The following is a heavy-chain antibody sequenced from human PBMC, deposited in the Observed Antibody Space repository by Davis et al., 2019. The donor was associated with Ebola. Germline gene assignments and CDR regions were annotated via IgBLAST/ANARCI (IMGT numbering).Heavy chain of an antibody. CDR2: MNPNSGNT. Sequence: ASVKVSCKASGYTFTSYDINWVRQATGQGLEWMGWMNPNSGNTGYAQKFQGRVTITADKSTSTAYMELSSLRSEDTAVYYCARAGTTVNHYYYYGMDVWGQGTTVTVSS. D-gene: IGHD4-17*01. CDR3: ARAGTTVNHYYYYGMDV. CDR1: GYTFTSYD. V-gene: IGHV1-8*01. J-gene: IGHJ6*02.